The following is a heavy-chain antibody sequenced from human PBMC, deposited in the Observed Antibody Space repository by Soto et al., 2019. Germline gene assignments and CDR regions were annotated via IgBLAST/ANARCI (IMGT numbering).Heavy chain of an antibody. CDR3: ARAVYSVVTPVYYFDH. V-gene: IGHV3-66*01. D-gene: IGHD2-21*01. J-gene: IGHJ4*02. Sequence: GGSLRLSCAASGFTFSSYGMHWVRQAPGKGLEWVSIIYDGGSTYYADSVKGRFTISRDKSKNTLYLQMSNLRAEDTAVYYCARAVYSVVTPVYYFDHWGQGTLVTVSS. CDR1: GFTFSSYG. CDR2: IYDGGST.